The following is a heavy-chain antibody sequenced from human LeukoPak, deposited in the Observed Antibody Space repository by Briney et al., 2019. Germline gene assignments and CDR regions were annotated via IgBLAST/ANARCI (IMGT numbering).Heavy chain of an antibody. CDR2: INPSGGST. D-gene: IGHD6-19*01. Sequence: ASVKVSCKASGGTFSSYAISWVRQAPGQGLEWMGIINPSGGSTSYAQKFQGRVTMTRDMSTSTVYMELSSLRSEDTAVYYCARGSGWYLLIDYWGQGTLVTVSS. CDR1: GGTFSSYA. J-gene: IGHJ4*02. CDR3: ARGSGWYLLIDY. V-gene: IGHV1-46*01.